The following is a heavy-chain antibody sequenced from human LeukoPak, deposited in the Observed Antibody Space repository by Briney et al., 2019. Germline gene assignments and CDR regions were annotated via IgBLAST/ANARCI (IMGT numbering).Heavy chain of an antibody. J-gene: IGHJ4*02. CDR1: GYTFTGYY. Sequence: GASVKVSCKASGYTFTGYYMHWVRQAPGQGLEWMGWINPNSGGTNYAQKFQGRVTMTRDTSISTAYMELNRLRSDDTAVYYCARDYDSSGYRAYWGQGTLVTVSS. V-gene: IGHV1-2*02. D-gene: IGHD3-22*01. CDR2: INPNSGGT. CDR3: ARDYDSSGYRAY.